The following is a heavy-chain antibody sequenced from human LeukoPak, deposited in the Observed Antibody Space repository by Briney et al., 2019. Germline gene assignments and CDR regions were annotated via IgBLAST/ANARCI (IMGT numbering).Heavy chain of an antibody. CDR3: VRGGNDYGDYFDY. CDR1: GFAFSSYS. CDR2: ISSSSSTI. Sequence: GGSLRLSCAASGFAFSSYSMNWVRQAPGKGLEWVSYISSSSSTIYYADSVKGRFTISRDNAKSSLYLQMSSLRDEVTAVFYCVRGGNDYGDYFDYWGQGTLVTVSS. J-gene: IGHJ4*02. V-gene: IGHV3-48*02. D-gene: IGHD3-16*01.